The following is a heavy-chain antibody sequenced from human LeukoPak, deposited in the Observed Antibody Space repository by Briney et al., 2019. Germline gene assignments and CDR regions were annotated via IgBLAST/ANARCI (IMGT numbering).Heavy chain of an antibody. CDR2: INPHSGGT. Sequence: ASVKVSCTAPGYTFSQNYIRSVRQAPGQGRQWMGWINPHSGGTTYGENFQGRITLNRKTSISTGYMDMSSLIADDTAGYYCAREFMRVTAFDIWGQGTMVTVSS. CDR1: GYTFSQNY. CDR3: AREFMRVTAFDI. J-gene: IGHJ3*02. V-gene: IGHV1-2*02. D-gene: IGHD2-21*02.